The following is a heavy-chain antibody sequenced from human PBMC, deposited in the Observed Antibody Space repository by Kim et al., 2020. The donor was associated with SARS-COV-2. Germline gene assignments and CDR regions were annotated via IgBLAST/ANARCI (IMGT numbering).Heavy chain of an antibody. J-gene: IGHJ6*02. D-gene: IGHD3-22*01. CDR3: ARAYYYDSSGLLMGMDV. V-gene: IGHV4-34*01. Sequence: LKSRVTISVDTSKNQFSLKLSSVTAADTAVYYCARAYYYDSSGLLMGMDVWGQGTTVTVSS.